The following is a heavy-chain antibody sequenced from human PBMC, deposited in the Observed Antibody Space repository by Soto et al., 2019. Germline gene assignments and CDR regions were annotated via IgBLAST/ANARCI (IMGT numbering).Heavy chain of an antibody. CDR2: MDPNSGST. CDR3: ARERKFDFWRKGLDV. D-gene: IGHD3-3*01. V-gene: IGHV1-8*01. J-gene: IGHJ6*02. CDR1: GYTFTSYD. Sequence: QAQLVQSGAEVKKPGASVKVSCKASGYTFTSYDINWVRQAPGQGLEWLGWMDPNSGSTGYVQNLQGRVTMTRNISINTAHMELSSLRSEDTAVYYCARERKFDFWRKGLDVWGQGTTVTVSS.